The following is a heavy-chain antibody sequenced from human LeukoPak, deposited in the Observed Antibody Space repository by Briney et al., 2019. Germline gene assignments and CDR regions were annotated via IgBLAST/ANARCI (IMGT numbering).Heavy chain of an antibody. CDR1: GFTFSNYA. D-gene: IGHD6-19*01. CDR2: ISYDGSNK. V-gene: IGHV3-30*04. CDR3: ARDGQGSSGSLYFFDY. Sequence: GGSLRLSCAASGFTFSNYALQWVRQAPGKGLEWVAIISYDGSNKYYADSVTGRFTISRDNSKTKMYLQMNTLRAEDTAVYYCARDGQGSSGSLYFFDYCGQGTVVTVSS. J-gene: IGHJ4*02.